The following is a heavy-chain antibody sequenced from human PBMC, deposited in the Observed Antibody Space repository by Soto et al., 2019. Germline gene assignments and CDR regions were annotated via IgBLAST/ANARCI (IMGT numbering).Heavy chain of an antibody. CDR3: AKGMITFGGVIATDAFDI. CDR2: ISYDGSNK. D-gene: IGHD3-16*02. CDR1: GFTFSSYG. J-gene: IGHJ3*02. V-gene: IGHV3-30*18. Sequence: GGSLRLSCAASGFTFSSYGMHWVRQAPGKGLEWVAVISYDGSNKYYADSVKGRFTISRDNSKNTLYLQMNSLRAEDTAVYYCAKGMITFGGVIATDAFDIWGQGTMVTVSS.